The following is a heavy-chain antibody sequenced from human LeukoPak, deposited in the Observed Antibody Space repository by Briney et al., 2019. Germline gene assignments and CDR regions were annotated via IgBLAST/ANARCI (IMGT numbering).Heavy chain of an antibody. CDR1: GFTFSSYA. J-gene: IGHJ4*02. Sequence: PGGSLRLSCAASGFTFSSYAMSWVRQAPGKGLEWIGSIFYSGSTDYNPSLKSRVTISVDTSKNQFSLTLTSVTAADTAVYFCARYYGSGRDPDYWGQGTLVTVSS. V-gene: IGHV4-39*01. D-gene: IGHD3-10*01. CDR3: ARYYGSGRDPDY. CDR2: IFYSGST.